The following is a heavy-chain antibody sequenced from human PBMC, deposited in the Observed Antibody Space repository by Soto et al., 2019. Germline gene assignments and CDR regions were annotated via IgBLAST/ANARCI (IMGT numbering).Heavy chain of an antibody. J-gene: IGHJ6*02. CDR1: GGSVSGGSYY. V-gene: IGHV4-61*01. CDR3: AREALSLLGSGWSTSGGRRPRGYYYCMDV. Sequence: PSETLSLSCNVSGGSVSGGSYYWSWIRQPPGRGREWIGYIYYSGSTNYNPSLKSRVTISVDTSKNQFSLKLSSVTAADTAVYYGAREALSLLGSGWSTSGGRRPRGYYYCMDVWGQGTTVT. D-gene: IGHD6-19*01. CDR2: IYYSGST.